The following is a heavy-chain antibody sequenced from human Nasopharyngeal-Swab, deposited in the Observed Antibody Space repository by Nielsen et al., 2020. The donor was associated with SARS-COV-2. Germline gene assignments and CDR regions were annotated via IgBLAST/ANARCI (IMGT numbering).Heavy chain of an antibody. V-gene: IGHV1-69*13. Sequence: SVKVSCKASGGTFISYAISWVRQAPGQGLEWMGGIIPIFGTANYAQKFQGRVTITADESTSTAYMELSSLRSEDTAVYYCARGSGDYDTRAPYYYYGMDVWGQGTMVTVSS. CDR1: GGTFISYA. J-gene: IGHJ6*02. D-gene: IGHD4-17*01. CDR3: ARGSGDYDTRAPYYYYGMDV. CDR2: IIPIFGTA.